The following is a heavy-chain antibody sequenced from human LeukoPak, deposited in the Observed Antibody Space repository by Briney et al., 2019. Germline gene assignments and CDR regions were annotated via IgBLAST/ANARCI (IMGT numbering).Heavy chain of an antibody. CDR3: ARVGYYDSSGYYYLGAFDI. D-gene: IGHD3-22*01. Sequence: SETPSLTCTVSGGSISSYYWSWIRQPPGKGLEWIGYIYYSGSTNYNPSLKSRVTISVDTSKNQFSLKLSSVTAADTAVYYCARVGYYDSSGYYYLGAFDIWGQGTMVIVSS. CDR1: GGSISSYY. J-gene: IGHJ3*02. CDR2: IYYSGST. V-gene: IGHV4-59*01.